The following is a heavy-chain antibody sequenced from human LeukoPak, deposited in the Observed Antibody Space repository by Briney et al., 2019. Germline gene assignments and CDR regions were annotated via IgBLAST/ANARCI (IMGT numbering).Heavy chain of an antibody. CDR3: ALPGIAVAGYDY. D-gene: IGHD6-19*01. CDR1: GGTFSSYA. Sequence: ASVKVSCKASGGTFSSYAISWVRQAPGQGLEWMGRIIPIFGTANYAQKFQGRVTITTDESTSTAYMELSSLRSEDTAVYYCALPGIAVAGYDYWGQGTLSPSPQ. CDR2: IIPIFGTA. J-gene: IGHJ4*02. V-gene: IGHV1-69*05.